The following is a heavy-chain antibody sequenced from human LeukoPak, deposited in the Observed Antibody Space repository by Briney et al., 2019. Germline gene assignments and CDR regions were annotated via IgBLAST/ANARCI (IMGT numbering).Heavy chain of an antibody. CDR2: IWHDGATK. V-gene: IGHV3-33*03. CDR1: GFIFSNYA. CDR3: AKGSSSWYGGGY. Sequence: GTSLRLSCKTSGFIFSNYAMRWVRQAPGKGLEWVAMIWHDGATKFYADSVKGRFTISRDNSKETLYQQMDSLRAEDTAVYYCAKGSSSWYGGGYWGQGTLVTVSS. D-gene: IGHD6-13*01. J-gene: IGHJ4*02.